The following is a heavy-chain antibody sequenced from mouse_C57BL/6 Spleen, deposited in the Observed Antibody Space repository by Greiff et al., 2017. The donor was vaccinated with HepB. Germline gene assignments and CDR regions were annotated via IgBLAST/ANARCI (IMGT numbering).Heavy chain of an antibody. D-gene: IGHD4-1*01. J-gene: IGHJ2*01. CDR2: IDPSDSYT. Sequence: QVQLQQPGAELVMPGASVKLSCKASGYTFTSYWMHWVKQRPGQGLEWIGEIDPSDSYTNYNQKFKGKSTLTVDKSSSTAYMQLSSLTSEDSAVYYCARKGGTGLDYWGQGTTLTVSS. V-gene: IGHV1-69*01. CDR1: GYTFTSYW. CDR3: ARKGGTGLDY.